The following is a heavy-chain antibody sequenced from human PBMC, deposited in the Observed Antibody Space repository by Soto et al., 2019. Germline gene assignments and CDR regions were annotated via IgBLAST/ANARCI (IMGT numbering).Heavy chain of an antibody. Sequence: PSETLSLTCTVSGGSISSGGYYWSWIRQHPGKGLEWIGYIYYSGNTYYNPSLKSRVTISVDTSKNQFSLKLSSVTAADTAVYYCARRRRGYCSGGSCRRTTYYYYYMDVWGKGTTVNVSS. CDR3: ARRRRGYCSGGSCRRTTYYYYYMDV. CDR1: GGSISSGGYY. J-gene: IGHJ6*03. D-gene: IGHD2-15*01. V-gene: IGHV4-31*03. CDR2: IYYSGNT.